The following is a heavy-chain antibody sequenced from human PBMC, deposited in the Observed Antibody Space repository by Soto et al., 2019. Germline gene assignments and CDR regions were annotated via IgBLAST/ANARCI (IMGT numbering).Heavy chain of an antibody. CDR2: IYYSGST. V-gene: IGHV4-59*01. D-gene: IGHD3-22*01. J-gene: IGHJ4*02. CDR1: GGSISSYY. CDR3: ARRDSSGYGWLGYFDY. Sequence: QVQLQESGPGLVKPSETLSLTCTVSGGSISSYYWSWIRQPPGKGLEWIGYIYYSGSTKYNPSLKSPVTIPLDTSTNQFSLKLSSVTAADTAVYYCARRDSSGYGWLGYFDYWGQGTLVTVSS.